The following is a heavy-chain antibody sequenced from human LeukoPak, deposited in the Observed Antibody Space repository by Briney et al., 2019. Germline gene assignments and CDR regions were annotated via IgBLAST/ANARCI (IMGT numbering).Heavy chain of an antibody. CDR2: INTDGSST. V-gene: IGHV3-74*01. Sequence: GGSLRLSCAASGFTFSSYWMHWVRQAPGEGLLWVSRINTDGSSTNFAYSVRGRFTISRDNAKNTLYLQMNSLRAEDTAVYYCTRDLSGTYYGRFDYWGQGTLVTVSS. CDR3: TRDLSGTYYGRFDY. CDR1: GFTFSSYW. D-gene: IGHD1-26*01. J-gene: IGHJ4*02.